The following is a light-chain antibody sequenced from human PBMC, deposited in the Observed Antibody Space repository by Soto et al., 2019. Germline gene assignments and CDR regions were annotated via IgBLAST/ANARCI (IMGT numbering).Light chain of an antibody. CDR1: QSVSSY. V-gene: IGKV3-11*01. Sequence: EIVLTQSPATLSLSPGERAALSVRASQSVSSYLAWYQQKPGQAPRLLIYDASTRATGIPARFSGSGSGTDFTLTISRLEPEDFAVFYCQHYDSLPITFGQGTRLEIK. CDR2: DAS. CDR3: QHYDSLPIT. J-gene: IGKJ5*01.